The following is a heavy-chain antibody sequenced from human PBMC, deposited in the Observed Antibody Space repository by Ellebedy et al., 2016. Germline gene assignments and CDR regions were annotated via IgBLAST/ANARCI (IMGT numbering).Heavy chain of an antibody. J-gene: IGHJ4*02. CDR1: GLTVTGVY. V-gene: IGHV3-53*01. CDR3: AESGFSYAWGH. D-gene: IGHD5-12*01. CDR2: TSPGGGT. Sequence: GGSLRLSCTVSGLTVTGVYISWFRQPPGRGPEWVSMTSPGGGTLYADSVRGRFTMSRDNSKNTLYLQMNRLTAEDTAVYFCAESGFSYAWGHWGQGTLVTVSS.